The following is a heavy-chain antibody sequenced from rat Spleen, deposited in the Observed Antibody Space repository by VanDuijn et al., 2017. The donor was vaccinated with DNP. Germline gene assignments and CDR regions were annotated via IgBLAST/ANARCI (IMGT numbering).Heavy chain of an antibody. CDR1: GFSLTNYG. D-gene: IGHD5-1*01. J-gene: IGHJ4*01. CDR2: IWGEGNT. V-gene: IGHV2S75*01. CDR3: TRESWGYVMDA. Sequence: QVQLKESGPVLVQASETLSLTCTVSGFSLTNYGVIWVRQSPGKGLEWVGLIWGEGNTDYNSALKSRLSINRDTSKSQVFLKMNSLQTDDTAIYYCTRESWGYVMDAWGQGASVTVSS.